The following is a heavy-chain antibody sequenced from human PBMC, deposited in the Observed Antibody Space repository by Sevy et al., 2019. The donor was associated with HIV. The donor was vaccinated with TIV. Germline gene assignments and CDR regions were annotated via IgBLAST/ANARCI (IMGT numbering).Heavy chain of an antibody. CDR1: GFSFSTYW. CDR2: MNQDGTER. V-gene: IGHV3-7*01. Sequence: GESLRLSCAAFGFSFSTYWMTWVRQAPGKGLEWVATMNQDGTERDYVDSVKGRFTISRDNTKTSLFLQMNSLSAEDTGVYYCVREGLGGFSYSLDCWGQGTLVTVSS. J-gene: IGHJ4*02. CDR3: VREGLGGFSYSLDC. D-gene: IGHD3-16*01.